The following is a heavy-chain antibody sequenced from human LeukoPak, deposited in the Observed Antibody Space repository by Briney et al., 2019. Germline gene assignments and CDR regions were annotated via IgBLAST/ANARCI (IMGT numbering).Heavy chain of an antibody. J-gene: IGHJ4*02. Sequence: PGGSLRLSCAASGFTFSDYYMSWIRQAPGKGLEWVSYISSSSSTIYYADSVKGRFTISRDNAKNSLYLQMNSLRAEDTAVYYCARDPVYYYDSSGYSVFDYWGQGTLVTVSS. D-gene: IGHD3-22*01. CDR2: ISSSSSTI. CDR1: GFTFSDYY. CDR3: ARDPVYYYDSSGYSVFDY. V-gene: IGHV3-11*04.